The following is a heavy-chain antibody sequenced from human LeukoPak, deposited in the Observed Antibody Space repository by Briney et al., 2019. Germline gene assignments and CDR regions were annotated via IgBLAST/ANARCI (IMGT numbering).Heavy chain of an antibody. CDR1: GYTFTSYY. J-gene: IGHJ6*02. CDR2: INPSGGST. V-gene: IGHV1-46*01. CDR3: ASAYCSGGSCYYYYYDMDV. D-gene: IGHD2-15*01. Sequence: VASVTVSCKASGYTFTSYYMHWVRQAPGQGLEWMGIINPSGGSTSYAQKFQGRVTMTRGTSTSTVYMELSSLRSEDTAVYYCASAYCSGGSCYYYYYDMDVWGQGTTVTVSS.